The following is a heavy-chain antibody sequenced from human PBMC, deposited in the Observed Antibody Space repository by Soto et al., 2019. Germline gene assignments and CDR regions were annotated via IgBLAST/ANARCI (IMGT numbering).Heavy chain of an antibody. V-gene: IGHV1-18*01. D-gene: IGHD3-9*01. CDR2: ITTYNGNT. CDR1: GYTFITYS. Sequence: GASVKVSCKAAGYTFITYSISWVRQAPGQGLEWLGRITTYNGNTNYAQKFQGRVTMTADTSTNTAYMDLRSLTFDDTAVYYCARDILTRFPWGSATAKYSYYGMEVWGHGTTVTV. J-gene: IGHJ6*02. CDR3: ARDILTRFPWGSATAKYSYYGMEV.